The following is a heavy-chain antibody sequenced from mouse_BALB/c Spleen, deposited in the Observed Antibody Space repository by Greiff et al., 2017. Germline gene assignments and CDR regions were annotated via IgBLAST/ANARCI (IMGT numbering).Heavy chain of an antibody. CDR1: GYTFTSYW. J-gene: IGHJ4*01. CDR2: IDPSDSYT. D-gene: IGHD2-14*01. V-gene: IGHV1-69*02. CDR3: AYRYDGAMDY. Sequence: QVQLQQPGAELVKPGASVKLSCKASGYTFTSYWMHWVKQRPGQGLEWIGEIDPSDSYTNYNQKFKGKATLTVDKSSSTAYMQLSSLTSEDSAVYYCAYRYDGAMDYWGQGTSVTVSS.